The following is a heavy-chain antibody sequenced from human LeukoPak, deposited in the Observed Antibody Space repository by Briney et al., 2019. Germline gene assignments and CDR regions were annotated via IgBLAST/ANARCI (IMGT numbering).Heavy chain of an antibody. CDR1: GYTFDNYW. CDR2: IYPGDSDT. Sequence: RPGESLKISCKGSGYTFDNYWIAWVRQMPGKGPEWMGIIYPGDSDTRYSPSFQGQVTISADKSIGTAYLQWTSLKASDTAIYYCARYHGSRTYKAGDVMDVWGKGTTVTVS. J-gene: IGHJ6*04. D-gene: IGHD3-10*01. CDR3: ARYHGSRTYKAGDVMDV. V-gene: IGHV5-51*01.